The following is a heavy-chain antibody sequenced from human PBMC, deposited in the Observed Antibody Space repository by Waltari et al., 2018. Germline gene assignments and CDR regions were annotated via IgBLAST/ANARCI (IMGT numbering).Heavy chain of an antibody. CDR2: IYYSGST. D-gene: IGHD7-27*01. J-gene: IGHJ2*01. CDR1: GGSISSYY. Sequence: QVQLQESGPGLVKPSETLSLTCTVSGGSISSYYWSWIRQPPGKGLEWIGYIYYSGSTNNNPSLKSRVTMSVDTAKNQFSLKLSSVTAADTAVYYCARVGVLGMAWYFDLWGRGTLVTVSS. V-gene: IGHV4-59*01. CDR3: ARVGVLGMAWYFDL.